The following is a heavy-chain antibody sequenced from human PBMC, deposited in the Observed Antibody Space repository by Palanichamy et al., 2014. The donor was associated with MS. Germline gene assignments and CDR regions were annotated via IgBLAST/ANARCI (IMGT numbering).Heavy chain of an antibody. CDR2: IDHSGST. D-gene: IGHD1-26*01. CDR3: ARERILPRGGSYYFDH. CDR1: GGSSSNYF. J-gene: IGHJ4*02. Sequence: QVQLHQWGAGLLKPSETLSLTCAVYGGSSSNYFWTWIRQSPGKGLEWLGEIDHSGSTNYNASLKSRVTISLDTPTNQVSLKLTSVTAADTAVYYCARERILPRGGSYYFDHWGQGTLVAVSS. V-gene: IGHV4-34*01.